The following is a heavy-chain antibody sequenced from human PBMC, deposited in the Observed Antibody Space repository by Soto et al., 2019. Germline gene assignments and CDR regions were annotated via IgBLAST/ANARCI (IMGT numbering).Heavy chain of an antibody. CDR3: AKEHTQQLSPYYYYYYYMDV. D-gene: IGHD6-13*01. J-gene: IGHJ6*03. V-gene: IGHV3-30*18. CDR2: ISYDGSNK. Sequence: GGSLRLSCAASGFTFSSYGMHWVRQAPGKGLEWVAVISYDGSNKYYADSVKGRFTISRDNSKNTLYLQMNSLRAEDTAVYYCAKEHTQQLSPYYYYYYYMDVWGKGTTVTVSS. CDR1: GFTFSSYG.